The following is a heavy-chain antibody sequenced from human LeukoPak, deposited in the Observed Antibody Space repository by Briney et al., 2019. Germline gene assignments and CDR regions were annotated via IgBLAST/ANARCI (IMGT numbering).Heavy chain of an antibody. CDR1: GGSINTPNYY. J-gene: IGHJ5*02. V-gene: IGHV4-39*07. CDR2: IFYSGGT. CDR3: ARVVAAAGNAQYNWFDP. D-gene: IGHD6-13*01. Sequence: SSETLSLTCTVSGGSINTPNYYWGWIRQTPGKGLEWIGNIFYSGGTYYSPSLTSRVTMSVDTSKNQFSLKLSSVTAADTAVYYCARVVAAAGNAQYNWFDPWGQGTLVTVSS.